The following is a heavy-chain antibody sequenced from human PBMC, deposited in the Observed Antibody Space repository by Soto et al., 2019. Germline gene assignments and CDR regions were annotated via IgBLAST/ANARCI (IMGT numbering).Heavy chain of an antibody. J-gene: IGHJ5*02. V-gene: IGHV1-3*01. CDR2: INPDNGNT. CDR3: ARGIATGQPDP. Sequence: GASVKVSCKASGYTFTRYTMNWVCQAPGQRLEWMGWINPDNGNTKSSQKFQDRVIITRDTSASTAYMDLSSLRSEDTAVYYCARGIATGQPDPWGQGTLVTVSS. D-gene: IGHD2-15*01. CDR1: GYTFTRYT.